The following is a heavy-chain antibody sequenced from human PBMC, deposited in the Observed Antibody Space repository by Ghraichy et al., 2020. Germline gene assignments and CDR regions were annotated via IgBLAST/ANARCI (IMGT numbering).Heavy chain of an antibody. CDR2: INAYNGNT. V-gene: IGHV1-18*01. Sequence: ASVKVSCKASGYTFTSYGISWVRQAPGQGLEWMGWINAYNGNTNYAQKLQGRVTMTTDTSTSTAYMELRSLRSDDTAVYYCAREGSGSYGEYYFDYWGQGTLVTVSS. D-gene: IGHD1-26*01. J-gene: IGHJ4*02. CDR1: GYTFTSYG. CDR3: AREGSGSYGEYYFDY.